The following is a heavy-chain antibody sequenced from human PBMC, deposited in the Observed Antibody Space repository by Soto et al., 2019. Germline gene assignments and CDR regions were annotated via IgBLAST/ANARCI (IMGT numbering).Heavy chain of an antibody. V-gene: IGHV4-39*01. CDR3: ATFWGQD. CDR2: IYYSGST. J-gene: IGHJ4*02. Sequence: QLQLQESGPGLVKPSETLSLTCTVSGGSISSSSYYWGWIRQPPGKGLEWIGRIYYSGSTYYNPSRKRRVTISVHTSKNQFSLKLSSVTAADPAVYYCATFWGQDWGQGTLVTVSS. D-gene: IGHD7-27*01. CDR1: GGSISSSSYY.